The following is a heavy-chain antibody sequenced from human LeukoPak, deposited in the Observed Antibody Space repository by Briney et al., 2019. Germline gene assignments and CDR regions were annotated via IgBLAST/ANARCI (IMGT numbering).Heavy chain of an antibody. CDR2: TPYHGVSR. V-gene: IGHV3-30*02. CDR1: GFIFGSYG. Sequence: GGSLRLSCAASGFIFGSYGMHWARQAPDKGLEWVAFTPYHGVSRYYAESVKGRFTISRDNSKNTLYLQMNSLKIEDTAVYHCAKDRHGDYASDYWGQGTLVIVSS. D-gene: IGHD4-17*01. CDR3: AKDRHGDYASDY. J-gene: IGHJ4*02.